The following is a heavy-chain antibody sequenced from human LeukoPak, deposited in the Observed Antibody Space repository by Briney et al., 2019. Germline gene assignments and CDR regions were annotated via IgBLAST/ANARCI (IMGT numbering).Heavy chain of an antibody. V-gene: IGHV4-61*02. CDR3: ARDPSIAVAGIYGMDV. CDR2: IYTSGST. CDR1: RGSISSGSYY. Sequence: PSETLSLTCTVSRGSISSGSYYWRSIRQPAGKGLEWIVRIYTSGSTNYNPSLKSRVTISVDTSKNQFSLKLSSVTAADTAVYYCARDPSIAVAGIYGMDVWGQGTTVTVSS. J-gene: IGHJ6*02. D-gene: IGHD6-19*01.